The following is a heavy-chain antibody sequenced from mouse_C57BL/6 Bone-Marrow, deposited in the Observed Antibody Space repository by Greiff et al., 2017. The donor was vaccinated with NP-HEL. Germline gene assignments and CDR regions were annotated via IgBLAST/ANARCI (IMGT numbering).Heavy chain of an antibody. CDR1: GFTFSSYA. Sequence: EVKLMESGGGLVKPGGSLKLSCAASGFTFSSYAMSWVRQTPEKRLEWVATISDGGSYTYYPDNVKGRFTISRDNAKNNLYLQMSHLKSEDTAMYYCARDRGYYYGSSHWYFDVWGTGTTVTVSS. CDR2: ISDGGSYT. D-gene: IGHD1-1*01. V-gene: IGHV5-4*01. CDR3: ARDRGYYYGSSHWYFDV. J-gene: IGHJ1*03.